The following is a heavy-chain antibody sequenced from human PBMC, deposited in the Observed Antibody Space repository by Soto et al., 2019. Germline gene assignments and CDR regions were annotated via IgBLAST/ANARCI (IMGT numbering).Heavy chain of an antibody. Sequence: QVQLVESGGGVVQPGRSLRLSCAASGFTFSRFAMHWVRQAPGKGLEWVAVISYDGSNKYYGHSVKGRFTVSRDNSKNALYLQMNSLRSEDTAVYYCARDTLSEYNTSWGQGTLVTVSS. V-gene: IGHV3-30-3*01. CDR2: ISYDGSNK. J-gene: IGHJ5*02. CDR1: GFTFSRFA. D-gene: IGHD1-20*01. CDR3: ARDTLSEYNTS.